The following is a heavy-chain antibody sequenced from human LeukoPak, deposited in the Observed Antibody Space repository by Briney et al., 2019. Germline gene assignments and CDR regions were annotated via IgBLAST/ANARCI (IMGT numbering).Heavy chain of an antibody. V-gene: IGHV4-39*01. J-gene: IGHJ4*02. D-gene: IGHD3-3*01. Sequence: SETLSLTCTVSGGSISSSSYYWGWIRQPPGKGLEWIGSIYYSGSTYYNPSLKSRVTISVDTSKNQFSLKLSSVTAADTAVYYCARRIFGVVQSFDYWGQGTLVTVSS. CDR2: IYYSGST. CDR3: ARRIFGVVQSFDY. CDR1: GGSISSSSYY.